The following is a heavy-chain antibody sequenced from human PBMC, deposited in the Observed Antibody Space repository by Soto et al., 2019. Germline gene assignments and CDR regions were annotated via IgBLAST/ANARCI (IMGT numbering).Heavy chain of an antibody. CDR1: GGTFSSYA. CDR3: ARHKRLGELSSLYNWFDP. Sequence: QVQLVQSGAEVKKPGSSVKVSCKASGGTFSSYAISWVRQAPGHGLEWMGGIIPIFGTANYAQKFQGRVTITADESTSTAYMELSSLRSEDTAVYYCARHKRLGELSSLYNWFDPWGQGTLVTVSS. J-gene: IGHJ5*02. V-gene: IGHV1-69*01. D-gene: IGHD3-16*02. CDR2: IIPIFGTA.